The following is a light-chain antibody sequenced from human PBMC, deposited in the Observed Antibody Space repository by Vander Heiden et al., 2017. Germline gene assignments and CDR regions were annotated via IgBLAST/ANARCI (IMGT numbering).Light chain of an antibody. V-gene: IGLV2-14*04. CDR2: DVS. CDR1: SSDVGGYNY. Sequence: GSPGQSITISCTGTSSDVGGYNYVSWYQQHPGKAPKLMMYDVSNRPSGVSNRFSGSKSGNTASLTISGLQAEDEADYDCSSYTSSRREVCGTGTKVTVL. CDR3: SSYTSSRREV. J-gene: IGLJ1*01.